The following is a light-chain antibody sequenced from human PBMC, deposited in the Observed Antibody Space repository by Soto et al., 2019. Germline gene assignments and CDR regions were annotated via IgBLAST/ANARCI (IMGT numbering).Light chain of an antibody. CDR2: RNN. Sequence: QSVLTQPPSASGTPGQRFTISCSGSSSNIGSNYVYWYQQLPGTAPKLLIYRNNQRPSGVPDRFSGSKSGTSASLAISGLRSEDEADYYCAAWDDSLSGHWVFGGGTKLTVL. CDR1: SSNIGSNY. V-gene: IGLV1-47*01. CDR3: AAWDDSLSGHWV. J-gene: IGLJ3*02.